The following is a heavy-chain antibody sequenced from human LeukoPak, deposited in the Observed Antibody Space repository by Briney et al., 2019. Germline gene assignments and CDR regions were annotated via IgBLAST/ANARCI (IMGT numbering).Heavy chain of an antibody. V-gene: IGHV1-69*06. CDR3: ARSDGGNSDYYYYYMDV. Sequence: SVKVSCKASGGTFTSYAISWVRQAPGHGLEWMGGIIPIFGTANYAQKLQGRVTITEDKSTSTAYMELSSLRSEDTAVYYCARSDGGNSDYYYYYMDVWGKGTTVTVSS. J-gene: IGHJ6*03. D-gene: IGHD4-23*01. CDR2: IIPIFGTA. CDR1: GGTFTSYA.